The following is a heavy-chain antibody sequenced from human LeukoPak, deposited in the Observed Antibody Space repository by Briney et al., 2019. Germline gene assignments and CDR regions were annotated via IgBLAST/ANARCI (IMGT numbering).Heavy chain of an antibody. CDR2: INHSGST. CDR1: GGSFSGYY. CDR3: ARCKDDSSGSSDEAFDI. J-gene: IGHJ3*02. V-gene: IGHV4-34*01. D-gene: IGHD3-22*01. Sequence: SETLSLTCAGYGGSFSGYYWSWIRQPPGKGLEWIGEINHSGSTNYNPCLKSRVTISVDTSKNQFSLKLSSVTAADTAVYYCARCKDDSSGSSDEAFDIWGQGTMVTVSS.